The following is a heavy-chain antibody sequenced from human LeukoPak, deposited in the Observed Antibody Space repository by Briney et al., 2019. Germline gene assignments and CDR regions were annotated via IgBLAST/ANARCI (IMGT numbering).Heavy chain of an antibody. CDR2: IIPILGIV. CDR3: ARDVRITMIVVVKKAFDI. CDR1: GGTFSSYA. V-gene: IGHV1-69*04. J-gene: IGHJ3*02. Sequence: GASVKVSCKASGGTFSSYAISWVRQAPGQGLEWMGRIIPILGIVNYAQKFQGRVTITADKSTSTAYMELSSLRSEDTAVYYCARDVRITMIVVVKKAFDIWGQGTMVTVSS. D-gene: IGHD3-22*01.